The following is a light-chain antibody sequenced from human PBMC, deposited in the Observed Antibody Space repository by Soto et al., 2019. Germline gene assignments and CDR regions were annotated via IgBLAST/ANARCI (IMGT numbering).Light chain of an antibody. J-gene: IGLJ2*01. V-gene: IGLV2-18*02. CDR1: SSDVGSYDR. Sequence: QSALTQPPSVSGSPGQSVTISCTGTSSDVGSYDRVSWYQQHPGTAPKLMIYEVSNRPSGVSDRFSGSKSGNRASLTISGLQAEDEADYYCSSYTTSSTPVVFGGGTKLTVL. CDR2: EVS. CDR3: SSYTTSSTPVV.